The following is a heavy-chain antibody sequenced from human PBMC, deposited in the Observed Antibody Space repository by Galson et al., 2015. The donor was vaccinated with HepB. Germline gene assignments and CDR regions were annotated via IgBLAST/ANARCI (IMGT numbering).Heavy chain of an antibody. V-gene: IGHV4-61*09. CDR1: GGSISSGGYY. J-gene: IGHJ4*02. Sequence: TLSLTCTVSGGSISSGGYYWSWIRQPAGKGLEWIGHIYTSGSTNYKPSLKSRVTILADTSKNQFSLKLSSVTAADTAVYYCARSSSVGGGIWSGYYSYYYFDYWGQGILVIVSS. D-gene: IGHD3-3*01. CDR3: ARSSSVGGGIWSGYYSYYYFDY. CDR2: IYTSGST.